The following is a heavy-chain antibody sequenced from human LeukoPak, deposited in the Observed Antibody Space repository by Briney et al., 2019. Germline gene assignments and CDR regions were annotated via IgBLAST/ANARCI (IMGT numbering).Heavy chain of an antibody. J-gene: IGHJ6*03. CDR3: TRGSIAYYYMDV. Sequence: SETLSLTRTVSGGSISSSNWWSWVRQPPGKGLEWIGEIYHSGSTNYNPSLKSRVTISVDKSKNQFSLKLSSVTAADTAVYYCTRGSIAYYYMDVWGKGTTVTISS. V-gene: IGHV4-4*02. CDR1: GGSISSSNW. CDR2: IYHSGST. D-gene: IGHD3-22*01.